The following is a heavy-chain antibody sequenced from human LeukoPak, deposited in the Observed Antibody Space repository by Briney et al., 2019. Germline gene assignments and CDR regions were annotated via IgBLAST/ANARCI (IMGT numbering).Heavy chain of an antibody. CDR2: ISGSGGST. D-gene: IGHD3-22*01. J-gene: IGHJ4*02. CDR3: AKGMIVVPFDY. CDR1: GLTFSSYA. V-gene: IGHV3-23*01. Sequence: GGSLRLSCAASGLTFSSYAMSWVRQAPGKGLEWASAISGSGGSTYYADSVKGRFTISRDNSKNTLYLQMNSLRAEDTAVYYCAKGMIVVPFDYWGQGTLVTVSS.